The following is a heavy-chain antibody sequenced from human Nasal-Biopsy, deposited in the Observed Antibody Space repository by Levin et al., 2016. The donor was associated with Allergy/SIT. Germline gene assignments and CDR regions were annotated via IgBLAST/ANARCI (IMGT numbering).Heavy chain of an antibody. CDR2: ITGGGDTT. V-gene: IGHV3-23*01. D-gene: IGHD3-16*01. CDR3: AKDLGRLPFFFQQ. Sequence: GESLKISCAGSGFGVSNYAMSWVRQAPGRGLECVSAITGGGDTTYYADSVKGRFTIYRDNSKNTLYLQMNSLGVGDTAIYYCAKDLGRLPFFFQQWGHGTLVTVSS. J-gene: IGHJ1*01. CDR1: GFGVSNYA.